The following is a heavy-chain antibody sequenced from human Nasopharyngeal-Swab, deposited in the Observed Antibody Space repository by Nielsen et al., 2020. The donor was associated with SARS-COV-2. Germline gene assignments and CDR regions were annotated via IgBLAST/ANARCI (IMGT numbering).Heavy chain of an antibody. CDR2: ISSSSSYI. V-gene: IGHV3-21*01. D-gene: IGHD4-11*01. Sequence: GESLKISCAASGFTFSSYSMNWVRQAPGKGLEWVSSISSSSSYIYYADSVKGRFTISGDNAKNSLYPQMNSLRAEDTAVYYCARDTYSNYASYYYYMDVWGKGTTVTVSS. CDR1: GFTFSSYS. J-gene: IGHJ6*03. CDR3: ARDTYSNYASYYYYMDV.